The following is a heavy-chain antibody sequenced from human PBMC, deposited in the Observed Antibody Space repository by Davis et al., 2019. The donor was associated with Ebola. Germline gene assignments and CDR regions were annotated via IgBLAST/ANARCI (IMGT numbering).Heavy chain of an antibody. V-gene: IGHV4-61*01. Sequence: MPSETLSLTCTVSGGSVSSGSYYWSWIRQPPGKGLEWIGYIYYSGSTNYNPSLKSRVTISVDTSKNQFSLKLSSVTAADTAVYYWARVVGGRGGSCYSRFDPRGQGTLVTVSS. D-gene: IGHD2-15*01. CDR1: GGSVSSGSYY. CDR3: ARVVGGRGGSCYSRFDP. J-gene: IGHJ5*02. CDR2: IYYSGST.